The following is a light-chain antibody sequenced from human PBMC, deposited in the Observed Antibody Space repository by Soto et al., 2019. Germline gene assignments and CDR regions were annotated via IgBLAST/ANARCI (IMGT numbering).Light chain of an antibody. CDR1: QDISNY. CDR2: DAS. J-gene: IGKJ4*01. V-gene: IGKV1-33*01. CDR3: QQYDNLPLT. Sequence: DIQMTQSPSSLSASVGDRVTITCQASQDISNYLNWYQQKPGKAPKLLIYDASNLETGVPSMFSGSGSGTDFTFSISSLQPEDMATYYCQQYDNLPLTFGGGTKVEIK.